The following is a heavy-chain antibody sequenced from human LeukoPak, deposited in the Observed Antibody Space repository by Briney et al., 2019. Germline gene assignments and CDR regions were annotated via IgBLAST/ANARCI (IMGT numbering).Heavy chain of an antibody. CDR1: GLTFSNAW. D-gene: IGHD3-10*01. J-gene: IGHJ4*02. CDR3: ATDPTGVHLHHFDY. V-gene: IGHV3-15*01. Sequence: PGGSLRLSCAASGLTFSNAWMNWVRQAPGKGLEWVGRIKSKTDGGTTDYAAPVKGRFTISRDDSKNTLYLQMNSLKIEDTAIYYCATDPTGVHLHHFDYWGQGTLVTVSS. CDR2: IKSKTDGGTT.